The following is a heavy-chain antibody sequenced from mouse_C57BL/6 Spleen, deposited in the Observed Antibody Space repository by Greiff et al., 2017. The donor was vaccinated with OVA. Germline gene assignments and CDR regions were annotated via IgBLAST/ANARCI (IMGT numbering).Heavy chain of an antibody. J-gene: IGHJ1*03. Sequence: QVQLQQSGPELVKPGASVKISCKASGYAFSSSWMNWVKQRPGKGLEWIGRIYPGDGDTNYNGKFKGKATLTADKSSRTAYMQLSSLTSEDSAVYFCAREGYYYGSSYGYFDVWGTGTTVTVSS. D-gene: IGHD1-1*01. V-gene: IGHV1-82*01. CDR2: IYPGDGDT. CDR1: GYAFSSSW. CDR3: AREGYYYGSSYGYFDV.